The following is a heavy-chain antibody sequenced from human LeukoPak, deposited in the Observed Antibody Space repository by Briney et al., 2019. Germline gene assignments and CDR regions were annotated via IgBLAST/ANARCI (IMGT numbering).Heavy chain of an antibody. CDR1: GFTFNSYA. V-gene: IGHV3-23*01. Sequence: GGSLRLSCAASGFTFNSYAMSWVRHAPGKGLEWVSGISGSGGDTDYADSVKGRFTISRGNSKNTLYLQMNSLRAEDTAVYYCAKDIGATVTTIDYWGQGTLVTVSS. J-gene: IGHJ4*02. CDR2: ISGSGGDT. D-gene: IGHD4-17*01. CDR3: AKDIGATVTTIDY.